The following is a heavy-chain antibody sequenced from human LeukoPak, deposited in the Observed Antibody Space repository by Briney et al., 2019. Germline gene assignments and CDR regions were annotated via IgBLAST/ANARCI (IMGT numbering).Heavy chain of an antibody. CDR1: GGSVSSGSYY. CDR2: IYTSGST. V-gene: IGHV4-61*02. D-gene: IGHD3-22*01. J-gene: IGHJ4*02. Sequence: PSETLSLTCTVSGGSVSSGSYYWSWIRQPAGKGLEWIGRIYTSGSTNYNPSLKSRVTISVDTSKNQFSLKLSSVTAADTAVYYCAREVNYYDSRFDYWGQGTLVTVSS. CDR3: AREVNYYDSRFDY.